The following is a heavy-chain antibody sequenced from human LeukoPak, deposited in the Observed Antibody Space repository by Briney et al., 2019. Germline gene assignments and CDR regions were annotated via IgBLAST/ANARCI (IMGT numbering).Heavy chain of an antibody. V-gene: IGHV3-23*01. D-gene: IGHD3-22*01. Sequence: GGSLRLSCSASGFTFSRSALTWVRQLPGGGLEWVSSISGNGQQTYYGDSVKGRFSVSRDNSQNTLYLQMDSLRADDSALYYCAKDANYLDSSGYLIPFDYWGQGTLVTVSS. CDR3: AKDANYLDSSGYLIPFDY. J-gene: IGHJ4*02. CDR1: GFTFSRSA. CDR2: ISGNGQQT.